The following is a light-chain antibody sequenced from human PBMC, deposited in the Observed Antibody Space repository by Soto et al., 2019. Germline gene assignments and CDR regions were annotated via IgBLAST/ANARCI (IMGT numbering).Light chain of an antibody. CDR3: QQYNGYPHT. CDR2: KAS. J-gene: IGKJ2*01. CDR1: QSISTW. V-gene: IGKV1-5*03. Sequence: DIQMTQSPSTLSASVGDRVTITCRASQSISTWLAWYQQKPGKAPKLLIYKASSLRNGVPSTFSGSGSGTEFTLTIYSLQTDDFASYYCQQYNGYPHTFGQGTKLEIK.